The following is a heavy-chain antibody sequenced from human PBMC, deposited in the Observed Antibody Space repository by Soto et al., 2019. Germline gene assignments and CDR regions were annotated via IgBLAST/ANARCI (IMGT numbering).Heavy chain of an antibody. V-gene: IGHV4-39*01. CDR3: ARHPASGSSWAIYYYYGMDV. CDR2: IYYSGST. J-gene: IGHJ6*02. D-gene: IGHD6-13*01. Sequence: AETLSLTCTVSGGSISSSSYYWGWIRQPPGRGLEWIGSIYYSGSTYYNPSLKSRVTISVDTSKNQFSLKLSSVTAADTAVYYCARHPASGSSWAIYYYYGMDVWGQGTTVTVSS. CDR1: GGSISSSSYY.